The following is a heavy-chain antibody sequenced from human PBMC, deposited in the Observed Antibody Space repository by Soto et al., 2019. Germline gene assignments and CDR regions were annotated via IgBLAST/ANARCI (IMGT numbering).Heavy chain of an antibody. V-gene: IGHV3-48*01. D-gene: IGHD3-16*01. CDR1: GFSFSSYA. Sequence: EVQLVESGGGLVQPGGSLRLSCVASGFSFSSYAMIWVRQAPGKGLEWISYIRSSSSVTYYADSVKGRFTISRDNAKNSLYLQMNSLRAEDTAVYYCARGNWALGDYFDYWGQGTLVTVSS. J-gene: IGHJ4*02. CDR3: ARGNWALGDYFDY. CDR2: IRSSSSVT.